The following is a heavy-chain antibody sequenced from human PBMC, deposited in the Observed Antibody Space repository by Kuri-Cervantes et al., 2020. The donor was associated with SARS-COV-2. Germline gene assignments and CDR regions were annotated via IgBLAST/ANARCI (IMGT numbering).Heavy chain of an antibody. D-gene: IGHD1-26*01. CDR1: GGSISSYY. CDR2: IYYSGST. J-gene: IGHJ4*02. V-gene: IGHV4-59*01. CDR3: ARDRGYSGTSYYYFDY. Sequence: ESLKISCTVSGGSISSYYWSWIRQPPGKGLEWIGYIYYSGSTNYNPSLKSRVTISVDTSKNQFSLKLSSVTAADTAVYFCARDRGYSGTSYYYFDYWGQGTLVTVSS.